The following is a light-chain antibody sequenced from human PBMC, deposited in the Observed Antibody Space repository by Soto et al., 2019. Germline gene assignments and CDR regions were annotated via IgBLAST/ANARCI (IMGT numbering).Light chain of an antibody. CDR1: QDISSN. V-gene: IGKV3-15*01. J-gene: IGKJ1*01. Sequence: EIVMTQSPTTLSVSPGERGTLSCRASQDISSNLAWYQQKPGQTPRLLIHGASTRATGIPARFSGSGSGTRFTLTIASLQSEDFAVYYCHQYDNWPRTFGQGTKVDIK. CDR2: GAS. CDR3: HQYDNWPRT.